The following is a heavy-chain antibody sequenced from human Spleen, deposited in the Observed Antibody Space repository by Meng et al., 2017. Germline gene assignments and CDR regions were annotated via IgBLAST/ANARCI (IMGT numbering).Heavy chain of an antibody. CDR3: ARDRITMVRGGAHWFDP. J-gene: IGHJ5*02. V-gene: IGHV3-11*04. CDR2: ISSSGSTI. D-gene: IGHD3-10*01. Sequence: GESLKISCAASGFTFSDYYMSWIRQAPGKGLEWVSYISSSGSTIYNADSVKGRFTISRDNAKNSLYLQMNSLRAEDTAVYYCARDRITMVRGGAHWFDPWGQGTLVTVSS. CDR1: GFTFSDYY.